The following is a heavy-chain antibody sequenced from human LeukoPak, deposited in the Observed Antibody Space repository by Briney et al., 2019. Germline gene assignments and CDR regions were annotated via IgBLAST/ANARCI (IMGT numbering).Heavy chain of an antibody. CDR1: GFTFSSFA. Sequence: PGGSLRLSCAASGFTFSSFAMSWVRQAPGKGLEWVSTISGSGGSTYSADSVKGRFTISRDNSKNTLYLQMNSLRAEDTAVYYCAKEYCSGGSCYEFDYWGQGTLVTVSS. J-gene: IGHJ4*02. V-gene: IGHV3-23*01. CDR2: ISGSGGST. CDR3: AKEYCSGGSCYEFDY. D-gene: IGHD2-15*01.